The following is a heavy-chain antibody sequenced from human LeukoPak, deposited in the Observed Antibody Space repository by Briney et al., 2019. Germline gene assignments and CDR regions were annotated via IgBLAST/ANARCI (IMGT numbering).Heavy chain of an antibody. V-gene: IGHV3-33*06. J-gene: IGHJ4*02. Sequence: PGGSLRLSCAASGSSPNNYAMHWVRQAPGKGLEWVAVIWHDGLNKFYADFLKGRFTISRDFSKDTVYLQMSGLTVEDTAAYYCAKAGQRSYAEAFDSWGQGTLVTVSS. CDR1: GSSPNNYA. D-gene: IGHD3-16*01. CDR2: IWHDGLNK. CDR3: AKAGQRSYAEAFDS.